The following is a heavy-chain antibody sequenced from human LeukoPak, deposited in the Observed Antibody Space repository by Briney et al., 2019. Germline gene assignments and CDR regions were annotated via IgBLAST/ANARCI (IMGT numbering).Heavy chain of an antibody. D-gene: IGHD6-13*01. Sequence: GASVKVSCKASGYTFTGYYMHWVRQAPGQGLEWMGWINPNSGGTNYAQKFQGRVTMTRDTSISTAYMELSRLRSDDTAVYYCARDSAAAGQFSAWFDPWGQGTLVTVSS. V-gene: IGHV1-2*02. J-gene: IGHJ5*02. CDR3: ARDSAAAGQFSAWFDP. CDR1: GYTFTGYY. CDR2: INPNSGGT.